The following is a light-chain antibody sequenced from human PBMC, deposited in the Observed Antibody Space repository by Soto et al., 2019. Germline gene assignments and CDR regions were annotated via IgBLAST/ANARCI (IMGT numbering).Light chain of an antibody. J-gene: IGLJ1*01. CDR3: SSFAGNNIYV. Sequence: QSSLTHPPSSSGSPGQSVTISCTGTSSDVGGYNYVSWYQQHPGKAPKLMIHEVSKRPSGVPDRFSGSKSGNTASLTVSGLQAEDEADYYCSSFAGNNIYVFGTGTKVTVL. V-gene: IGLV2-8*01. CDR2: EVS. CDR1: SSDVGGYNY.